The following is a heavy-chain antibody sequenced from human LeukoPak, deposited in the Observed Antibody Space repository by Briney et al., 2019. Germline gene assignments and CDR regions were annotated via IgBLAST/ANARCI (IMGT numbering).Heavy chain of an antibody. CDR1: GGSISSYY. CDR2: IYYSGST. D-gene: IGHD3-22*01. V-gene: IGHV4-59*01. Sequence: PSETLSLTCTVSGGSISSYYWSWIRQPPGKGLEWIGYIYYSGSTNYNPSLKSRVTISVDTSKNQFSLKLSSVTAADTAVYYCARGNPGYYDSSGFDYWGQGTLVTVSS. J-gene: IGHJ4*02. CDR3: ARGNPGYYDSSGFDY.